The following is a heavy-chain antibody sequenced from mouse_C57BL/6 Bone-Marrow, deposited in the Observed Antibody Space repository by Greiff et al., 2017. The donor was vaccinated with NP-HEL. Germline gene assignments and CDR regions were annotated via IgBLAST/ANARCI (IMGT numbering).Heavy chain of an antibody. V-gene: IGHV5-17*01. CDR2: ISSGSSTI. Sequence: EVQVVESGGGLVKPGGSLKLSCAASGFTFSDYGMHWVRQAPEKGLEWVAYISSGSSTIYYADTVKGRFPISRHNAKNTLLLQMTSLRSEDTAMYYCARRYRGLYYYAMDYWGQGTSVTVSS. D-gene: IGHD2-12*01. J-gene: IGHJ4*01. CDR1: GFTFSDYG. CDR3: ARRYRGLYYYAMDY.